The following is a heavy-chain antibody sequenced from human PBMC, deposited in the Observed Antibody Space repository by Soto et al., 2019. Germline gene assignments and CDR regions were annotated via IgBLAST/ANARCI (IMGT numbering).Heavy chain of an antibody. Sequence: GGSLRLSCAASGFTFINAWMTWVRQAPGKGLEWVGRIKSKTDGATTDYAAPVKGRFTISRDDSKDTLYLQINTLKTEDTAVYYCATDAYYDTSGYWFWGLGTLVTVSS. CDR2: IKSKTDGATT. V-gene: IGHV3-15*01. CDR3: ATDAYYDTSGYWF. J-gene: IGHJ4*02. D-gene: IGHD3-22*01. CDR1: GFTFINAW.